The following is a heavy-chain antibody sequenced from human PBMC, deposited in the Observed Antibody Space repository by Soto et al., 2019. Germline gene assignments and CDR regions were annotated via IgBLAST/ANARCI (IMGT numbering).Heavy chain of an antibody. CDR3: AREPVYYDFWSGYYSPYYMDV. D-gene: IGHD3-3*01. CDR2: ISSSSSTI. CDR1: GFTFKSYS. V-gene: IGHV3-48*01. Sequence: GGSLRLSCAASGFTFKSYSMNWVRQAPGKGLEWVSYISSSSSTIYYADSVKGRFTISRDNAMNSLYLQMNSLRAGDTAVYYCAREPVYYDFWSGYYSPYYMDVWGKGTTVTVSS. J-gene: IGHJ6*03.